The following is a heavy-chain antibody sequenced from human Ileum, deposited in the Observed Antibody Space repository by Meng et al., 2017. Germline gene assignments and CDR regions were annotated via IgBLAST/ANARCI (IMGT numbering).Heavy chain of an antibody. J-gene: IGHJ4*02. CDR2: IFHGGTT. D-gene: IGHD5-12*01. CDR1: GYSISGGNW. CDR3: ARGIGDIRVGFDY. V-gene: IGHV4-4*02. Sequence: QGQLAESGPGLVKPSGTLSLTCAVSGYSISGGNWWNWVRQSPGKGLEWIGEIFHGGTTNYNPSLKNRVTLLMDKSKNQFSLQLTSVTAADTAVFYCARGIGDIRVGFDYWGQGILVTVSS.